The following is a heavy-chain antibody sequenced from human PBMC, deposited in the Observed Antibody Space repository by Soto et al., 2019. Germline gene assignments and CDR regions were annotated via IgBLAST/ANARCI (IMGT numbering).Heavy chain of an antibody. CDR2: ITGSGDGI. V-gene: IGHV3-23*01. CDR3: EKSPASNTYYY. Sequence: GGSLRLSCVASGLTLSNYVMTWVRQAPGEGLEWVSSITGSGDGINYADSVKGRFIISRDKSENTLYPRMTRLRAEDTAVYYSEKSPASNTYYY. J-gene: IGHJ6*01. D-gene: IGHD5-18*01. CDR1: GLTLSNYV.